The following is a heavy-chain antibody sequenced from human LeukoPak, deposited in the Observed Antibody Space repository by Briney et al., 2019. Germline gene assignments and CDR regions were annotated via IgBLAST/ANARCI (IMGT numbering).Heavy chain of an antibody. V-gene: IGHV7-4-1*02. CDR1: GYTFTSFA. CDR3: AREGSYGYYEYDY. Sequence: ASVKVSCKASGYTFTSFAINWVRQAPGQGLEWMGWINTNTGNPTYAQGFTGRFVFSLDTSVSTAYLRISSLKAEDTAVYYCAREGSYGYYEYDYWGQGTLVTVSS. J-gene: IGHJ4*02. CDR2: INTNTGNP. D-gene: IGHD5-18*01.